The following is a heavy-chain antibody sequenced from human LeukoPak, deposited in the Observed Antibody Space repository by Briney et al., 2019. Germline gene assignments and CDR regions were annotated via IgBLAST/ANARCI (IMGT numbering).Heavy chain of an antibody. CDR3: ARSSGSPPLDYYYYMDV. V-gene: IGHV1-2*02. Sequence: ASVKVSCKASGYTFTVYYMHWVRQAPGQGLEWMGWINPNSGGTNYAQKFQGRVTMTRDTSISTAYMELSRLRSDDTAVYYCARSSGSPPLDYYYYMDVWGKGTTVTVSS. J-gene: IGHJ6*03. D-gene: IGHD1-26*01. CDR2: INPNSGGT. CDR1: GYTFTVYY.